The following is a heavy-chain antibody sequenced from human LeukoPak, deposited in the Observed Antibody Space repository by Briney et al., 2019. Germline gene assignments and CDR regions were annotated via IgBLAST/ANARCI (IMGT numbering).Heavy chain of an antibody. CDR1: GFTFSTFA. Sequence: GGSLRLSCAASGFTFSTFAMSWVRQTPGKGLEWVSIIRGSGGTTSYADSVKGRFSISRDNSKNTLYLHMNSLRAEDTAVYYCVKGYGMDVWVQGTTVTVSS. V-gene: IGHV3-23*01. CDR2: IRGSGGTT. CDR3: VKGYGMDV. J-gene: IGHJ6*02.